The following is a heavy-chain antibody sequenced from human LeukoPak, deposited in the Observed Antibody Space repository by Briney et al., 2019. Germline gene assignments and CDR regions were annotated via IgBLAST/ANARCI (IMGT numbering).Heavy chain of an antibody. CDR1: GVTFSSYE. D-gene: IGHD1-1*01. Sequence: GGSLRLSCAASGVTFSSYEMNWVRQAPGKGLEWVSYISSSGSIIYFADSVRGRFTVSRDNAKNSLYLQMNSLRAEDTAVYYCARAYNIRYFDNWGQGTLVTVSS. V-gene: IGHV3-48*03. CDR2: ISSSGSII. CDR3: ARAYNIRYFDN. J-gene: IGHJ4*02.